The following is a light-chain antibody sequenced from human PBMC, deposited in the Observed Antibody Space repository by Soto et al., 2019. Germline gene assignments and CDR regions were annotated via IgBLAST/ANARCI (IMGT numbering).Light chain of an antibody. Sequence: EIVMTQSPATLSVSPGERATLSCRASHSVRSDLAWYQQKPGQSPRLLIFDASTRATGIPARFSGSGSGTEFTLTISRLEPEDFAVYYCQQYGSPTWTFGQGTKVDIK. CDR2: DAS. CDR1: HSVRSD. CDR3: QQYGSPTWT. J-gene: IGKJ1*01. V-gene: IGKV3-15*01.